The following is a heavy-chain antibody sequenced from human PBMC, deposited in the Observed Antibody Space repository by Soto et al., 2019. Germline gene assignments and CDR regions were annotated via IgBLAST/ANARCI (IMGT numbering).Heavy chain of an antibody. D-gene: IGHD2-2*02. CDR3: ARTVTYCSSTSCYTGGPPPYGMDV. CDR2: ISSSSSYI. V-gene: IGHV3-21*01. Sequence: PGGSLRLSCAASGFTFISYSMNWVRQAPGKGLEWVSSISSSSSYIYYADSVKGRFTISRDNAKNSLYLQMNSLRAEDTAVYYCARTVTYCSSTSCYTGGPPPYGMDVWGQGTTVTVSS. CDR1: GFTFISYS. J-gene: IGHJ6*02.